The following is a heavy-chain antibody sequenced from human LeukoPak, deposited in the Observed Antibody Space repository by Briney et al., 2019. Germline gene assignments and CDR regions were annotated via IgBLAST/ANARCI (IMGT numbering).Heavy chain of an antibody. D-gene: IGHD3-10*01. CDR1: GITLSNYA. CDR3: ARRGIVIRGLLIVGFHKEAYYFDY. CDR2: ISRGAINT. V-gene: IGHV3-23*01. J-gene: IGHJ4*02. Sequence: PGASLRLSCVVSGITLSNYAMSWVRQAPGKGLEWVAGISRGAINTKYAHYVKGRVTISRDNSLNTLYLQMNSLRAENTAVYVCARRGIVIRGLLIVGFHKEAYYFDYWGEGGLVTVSS.